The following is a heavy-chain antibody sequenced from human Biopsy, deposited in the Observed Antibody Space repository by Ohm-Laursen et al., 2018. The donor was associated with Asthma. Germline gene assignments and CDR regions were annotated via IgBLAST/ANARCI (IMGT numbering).Heavy chain of an antibody. D-gene: IGHD6-6*01. CDR3: ARGKTWGRSYYFDY. J-gene: IGHJ4*02. V-gene: IGHV3-30-3*01. CDR2: IFFDGSNK. Sequence: SLRLSCTASGFTFHNYVTHWVRQAPGKGLEWVAGIFFDGSNKYYADSVKGRFTISRDNSKDTLYLQVNSLRGDDTAVYYCARGKTWGRSYYFDYWGQGTLVTVSS. CDR1: GFTFHNYV.